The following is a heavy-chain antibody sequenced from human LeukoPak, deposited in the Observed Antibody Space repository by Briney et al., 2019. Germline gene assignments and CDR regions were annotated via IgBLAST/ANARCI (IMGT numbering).Heavy chain of an antibody. CDR1: GYTFTSYG. D-gene: IGHD3-16*01. J-gene: IGHJ5*02. Sequence: ASVKVSCKASGYTFTSYGISWVRQAPGQGLEWMGWISPYNGNTNYAQKLQGRVTMTTDTSTSTAYMELRSLRSDDTAVYYCARAMITFGGVSNWFDPWGQGTLVTVSS. CDR2: ISPYNGNT. V-gene: IGHV1-18*01. CDR3: ARAMITFGGVSNWFDP.